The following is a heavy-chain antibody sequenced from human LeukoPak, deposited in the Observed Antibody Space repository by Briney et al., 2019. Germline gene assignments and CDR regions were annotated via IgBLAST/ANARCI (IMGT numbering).Heavy chain of an antibody. Sequence: ASVTVSCKASGYTFTVYYMHWVRQGPGQGLEWMGWINPNSGGTNYAQKFQGRVTMTRDTSISTAYMELIRLRSDDTAVYYCAPGWTYSSGGRSAGFAYWGQGTLVTVSS. D-gene: IGHD6-19*01. CDR1: GYTFTVYY. V-gene: IGHV1-2*02. CDR3: APGWTYSSGGRSAGFAY. J-gene: IGHJ4*02. CDR2: INPNSGGT.